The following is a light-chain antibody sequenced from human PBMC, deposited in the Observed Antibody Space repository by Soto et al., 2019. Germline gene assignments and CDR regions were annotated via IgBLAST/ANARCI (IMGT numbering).Light chain of an antibody. CDR3: QQCGSSST. CDR1: QTFSNSF. Sequence: ELGLTQSPGTLSLAPGERATLSCRASQTFSNSFLSWFQQIPGQAPRLLIYGASMRATGIPDRFSGSGSGTDFTLTISRVEAEDFAVYYCQQCGSSSTFGQGTRLEIK. CDR2: GAS. J-gene: IGKJ5*01. V-gene: IGKV3-20*01.